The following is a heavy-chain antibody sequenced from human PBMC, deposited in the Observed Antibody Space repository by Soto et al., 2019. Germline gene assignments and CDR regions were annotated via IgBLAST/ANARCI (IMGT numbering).Heavy chain of an antibody. CDR1: GYKFTNFW. CDR3: ARHLLGVTTPYFDY. CDR2: IYPDDSDI. Sequence: PGESLKISCKGSGYKFTNFWIGWARHMPDKGLEWMGFIYPDDSDIRYSPSFQGQVTISADKSISTAYLQWSSLKASDTSMYYCARHLLGVTTPYFDYWGQGTLVTVSS. J-gene: IGHJ4*02. V-gene: IGHV5-51*01. D-gene: IGHD4-17*01.